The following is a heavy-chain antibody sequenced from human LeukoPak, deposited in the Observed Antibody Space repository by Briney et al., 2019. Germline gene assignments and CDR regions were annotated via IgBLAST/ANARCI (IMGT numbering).Heavy chain of an antibody. Sequence: GGSLRRYCAGSRFRLSSYWMMWVRQAPGKGLVGVANIKQDGREKYYVDSVEGRFSISRDNAQNSVFLQMNSLRAEDTAVYYCARETSSWDRTEGRFDPWGQGKRVTVSS. D-gene: IGHD6-13*01. CDR3: ARETSSWDRTEGRFDP. CDR1: RFRLSSYW. J-gene: IGHJ5*02. CDR2: IKQDGREK. V-gene: IGHV3-7*01.